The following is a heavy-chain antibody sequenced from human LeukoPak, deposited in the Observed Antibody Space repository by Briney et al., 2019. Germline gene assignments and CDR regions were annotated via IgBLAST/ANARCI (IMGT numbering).Heavy chain of an antibody. CDR2: ISWNSGSI. J-gene: IGHJ4*02. V-gene: IGHV3-9*01. CDR1: GFTVSSNY. D-gene: IGHD5-18*01. Sequence: PGGSLRLSCAASGFTVSSNYMNWVRQAPGKGLEWVSGISWNSGSIGYADSVKGRFTISRDNAKNSLYLQMNSLRAEDTALYYCAKDSRGYSYGFDYWGQGTLVTVSS. CDR3: AKDSRGYSYGFDY.